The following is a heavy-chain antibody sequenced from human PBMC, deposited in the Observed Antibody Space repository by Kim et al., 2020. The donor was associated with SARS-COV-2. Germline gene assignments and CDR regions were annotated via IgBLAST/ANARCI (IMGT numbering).Heavy chain of an antibody. Sequence: GGSLRLSCAASGFTFSSYSMNWVRQAPGKGLEWVSYISSSSSTIYYADSVKGRFTISRDNAKNSLYLQMNSLRAEDTAVYYCARDPRGQLRGSYLRGGTWFDPWGQGTLVTVSS. CDR2: ISSSSSTI. J-gene: IGHJ5*02. CDR1: GFTFSSYS. V-gene: IGHV3-48*04. D-gene: IGHD1-26*01. CDR3: ARDPRGQLRGSYLRGGTWFDP.